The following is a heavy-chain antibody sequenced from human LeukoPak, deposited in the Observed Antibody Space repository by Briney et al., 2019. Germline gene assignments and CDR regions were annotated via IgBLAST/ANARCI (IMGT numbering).Heavy chain of an antibody. CDR2: ISVGTGSP. V-gene: IGHV1-3*01. CDR1: GYTFSDYS. Sequence: GASVKVSCKASGYTFSDYSMHWVRQAPGQAPEWMGWISVGTGSPKYSQRFQGRVTITRDTSARTAYLALSSLRPTDTAVYFCARGRYYSDSSYYYFDSWGQGPLATVSS. CDR3: ARGRYYSDSSYYYFDS. D-gene: IGHD3-22*01. J-gene: IGHJ4*02.